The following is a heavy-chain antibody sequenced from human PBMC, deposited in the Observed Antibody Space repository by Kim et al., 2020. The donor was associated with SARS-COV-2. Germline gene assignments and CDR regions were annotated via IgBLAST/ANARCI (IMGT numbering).Heavy chain of an antibody. CDR3: ARGTKSDY. CDR1: GGSFSGYY. D-gene: IGHD2-2*01. CDR2: INHSGST. J-gene: IGHJ4*02. Sequence: SETLSLTCAVYGGSFSGYYWSWIRQPPGKGLEWIGEINHSGSTNYNPSLKSRGTISVDTSKNQFSLKLSSVTAADTAVYYCARGTKSDYWGQGTLVTVSS. V-gene: IGHV4-34*01.